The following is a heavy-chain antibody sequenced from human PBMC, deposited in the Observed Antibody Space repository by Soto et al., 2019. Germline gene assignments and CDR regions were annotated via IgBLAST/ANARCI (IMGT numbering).Heavy chain of an antibody. CDR3: ARGNYYDSSGYYYSFDY. Sequence: TLSLTCTVSGGSVSSGSYYWSWIRQPPGKGLEWIGYIYYSGSTNYNPSLKSRVTISVDTSKNQFSLKLSSVTAADTAVYYCARGNYYDSSGYYYSFDYWGQGTLVTVSS. V-gene: IGHV4-61*01. CDR1: GGSVSSGSYY. CDR2: IYYSGST. J-gene: IGHJ4*02. D-gene: IGHD3-22*01.